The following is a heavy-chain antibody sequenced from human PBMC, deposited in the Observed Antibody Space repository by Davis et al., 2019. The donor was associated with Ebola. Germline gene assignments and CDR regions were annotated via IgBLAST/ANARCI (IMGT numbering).Heavy chain of an antibody. Sequence: GESLKISCAASGFTFSSYAMSWVRQAPGKGLEWVANIKQDGSEKYYVDSVKGRFTISRDNAKNSLYLQMNSLRAEDTAMYYCAAGTGHSDFDHWGQGTLVTVSS. D-gene: IGHD1-14*01. V-gene: IGHV3-7*03. CDR1: GFTFSSYA. CDR3: AAGTGHSDFDH. CDR2: IKQDGSEK. J-gene: IGHJ4*02.